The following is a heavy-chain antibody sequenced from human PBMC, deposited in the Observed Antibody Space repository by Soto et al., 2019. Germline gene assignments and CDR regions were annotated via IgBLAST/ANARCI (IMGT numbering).Heavy chain of an antibody. CDR2: IYYSGST. CDR1: GGSIISGGYY. D-gene: IGHD3-10*01. Sequence: SETLSLTCTVSGGSIISGGYYWIWIRQHPGKGLEWIGYIYYSGSTYYNPSLKSRVTISVDTSKNQFSLKLSSVTAADTAVYYCARDGATMVRGGNGMDVWGQGTTVTVSS. J-gene: IGHJ6*02. CDR3: ARDGATMVRGGNGMDV. V-gene: IGHV4-31*03.